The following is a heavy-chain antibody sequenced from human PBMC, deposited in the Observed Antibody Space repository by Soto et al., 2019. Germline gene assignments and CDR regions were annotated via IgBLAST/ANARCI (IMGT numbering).Heavy chain of an antibody. CDR1: GCTFSSYA. J-gene: IGHJ3*02. CDR3: AKDPPYYYGSGSYYLGDAFDI. D-gene: IGHD3-10*01. V-gene: IGHV3-23*01. CDR2: ISGSGGST. Sequence: PGGSLRLSCAASGCTFSSYAMSWGRQAPWKGLEWVSAISGSGGSTYYADSVKGRFTISRDNSKNTLYLQMNSLRAEDTAVYYCAKDPPYYYGSGSYYLGDAFDIWGQGTRVTVSS.